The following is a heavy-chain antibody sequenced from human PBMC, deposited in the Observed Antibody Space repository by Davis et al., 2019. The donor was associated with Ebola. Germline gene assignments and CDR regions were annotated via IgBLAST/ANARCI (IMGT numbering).Heavy chain of an antibody. J-gene: IGHJ6*02. CDR2: ISSSSSYI. CDR3: ARDKGSWYYYYYGMDV. D-gene: IGHD6-13*01. V-gene: IGHV3-21*01. Sequence: PGGSLRLSCAASGFTFSSYSMNWVRQAPGKGLEWVSSISSSSSYIYYADSVKGRFTISRDNAKNSLYLQLNSLRAEDTAVYYCARDKGSWYYYYYGMDVWGQGTTVTVSS. CDR1: GFTFSSYS.